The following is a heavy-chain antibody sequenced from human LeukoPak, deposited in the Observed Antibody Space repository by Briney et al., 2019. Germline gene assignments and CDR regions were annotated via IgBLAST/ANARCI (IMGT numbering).Heavy chain of an antibody. CDR3: AKADTIAVAGTIDY. J-gene: IGHJ4*02. CDR1: GFTFSSYA. CDR2: ISGSGGST. Sequence: PGGSLRLSCAASGFTFSSYAMSWVRQAPGKGLEWVSAISGSGGSTYYADSVKGRFTISRDNAKNSPYLQMNSLRAEDMALYYCAKADTIAVAGTIDYWGQGTLVTVSS. V-gene: IGHV3-23*01. D-gene: IGHD6-19*01.